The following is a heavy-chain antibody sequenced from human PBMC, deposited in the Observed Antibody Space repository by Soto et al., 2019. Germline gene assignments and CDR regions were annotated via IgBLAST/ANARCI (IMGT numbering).Heavy chain of an antibody. J-gene: IGHJ5*02. CDR2: IYPGDSDA. Sequence: PGESLKISCKGSGYSFTSYWIGWVRQIPGKGLEYVGIIYPGDSDARYSPSFQGQVTISADKSISTAYLQWSSLKASDTAIYYCARALGYCSTTSCYSVEPSNWFDPWGQGTLVTVSS. V-gene: IGHV5-51*01. CDR1: GYSFTSYW. CDR3: ARALGYCSTTSCYSVEPSNWFDP. D-gene: IGHD2-2*01.